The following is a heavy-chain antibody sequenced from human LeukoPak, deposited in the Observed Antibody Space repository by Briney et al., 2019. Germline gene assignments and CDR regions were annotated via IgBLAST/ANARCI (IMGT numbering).Heavy chain of an antibody. J-gene: IGHJ4*02. Sequence: ASVKVSCKASGGTFSSYAISWVRQAPGQGLEWMGRIIPIFGTANYAQKFQGRVTITTDESTSTAYMELRSLRSDDTAVYYCARDDSSGYYFDYWGQGTLVTVSS. CDR1: GGTFSSYA. D-gene: IGHD3-22*01. V-gene: IGHV1-69*05. CDR2: IIPIFGTA. CDR3: ARDDSSGYYFDY.